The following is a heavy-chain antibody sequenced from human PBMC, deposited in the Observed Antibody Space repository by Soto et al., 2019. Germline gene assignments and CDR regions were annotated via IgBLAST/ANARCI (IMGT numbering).Heavy chain of an antibody. V-gene: IGHV3-53*02. CDR1: GFSVTTNY. J-gene: IGHJ6*02. CDR3: AKKPPSSIQGGAFGRDV. Sequence: EVQLVETGGGLIPPGGSLRLSCLASGFSVTTNYIIWVRQPPGKGLEWVSTTFTGGSTHYADSVKGRFSISRDNSKNTVYLQMNNLRVEDTAVYYCAKKPPSSIQGGAFGRDVWGQGTTVSVSS. CDR2: TFTGGST. D-gene: IGHD3-16*01.